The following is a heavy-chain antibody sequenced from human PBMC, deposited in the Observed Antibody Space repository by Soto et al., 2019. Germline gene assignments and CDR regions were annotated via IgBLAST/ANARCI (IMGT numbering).Heavy chain of an antibody. J-gene: IGHJ4*02. CDR1: GFTFSTYA. Sequence: EVQLLDSGGGLVQPGGSLRLSCAASGFTFSTYAMSWVRQAPGKGLEWVSTISGSGDSTYYANSVKGRFTISRDNSRNRLDLQMNSLRVEDTGVYYCAKGGEGSCSKTSCLYFSDYWGQGTLVIVSS. D-gene: IGHD2-2*01. CDR2: ISGSGDST. CDR3: AKGGEGSCSKTSCLYFSDY. V-gene: IGHV3-23*01.